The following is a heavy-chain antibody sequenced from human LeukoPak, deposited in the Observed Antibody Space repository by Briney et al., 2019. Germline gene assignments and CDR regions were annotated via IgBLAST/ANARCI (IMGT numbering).Heavy chain of an antibody. Sequence: PGGSLRLSCAASGFTFSSYAMHWVRQAPGKGLEWVAVISYDGSNKYYAGSVKGRFTISRDNSKNTLYLQMNSLRAEDTAVYYCAKDPNGDYVGAFDIWGQGTMVTVSS. J-gene: IGHJ3*02. D-gene: IGHD4-17*01. CDR1: GFTFSSYA. V-gene: IGHV3-30-3*01. CDR3: AKDPNGDYVGAFDI. CDR2: ISYDGSNK.